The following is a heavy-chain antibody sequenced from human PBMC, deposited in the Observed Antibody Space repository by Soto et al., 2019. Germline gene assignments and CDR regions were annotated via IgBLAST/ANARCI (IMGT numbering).Heavy chain of an antibody. D-gene: IGHD2-15*01. CDR1: GYTFTSYA. CDR3: ARDLGGWPDY. CDR2: INAGNGNT. V-gene: IGHV1-3*01. J-gene: IGHJ4*02. Sequence: QVQLVQSGAEVKKPGASVKVSCKASGYTFTSYAMHWVRQAPGQRLEWMRWINAGNGNTKHSQKSLGRGTITRDTSASTAYMELRSLRCEDTAVYYCARDLGGWPDYWGQGTLVTVSS.